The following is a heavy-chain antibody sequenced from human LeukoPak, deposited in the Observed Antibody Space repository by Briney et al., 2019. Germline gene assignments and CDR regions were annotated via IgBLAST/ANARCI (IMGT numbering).Heavy chain of an antibody. CDR2: GNLQGST. V-gene: IGHV4-4*02. J-gene: IGHJ4*02. CDR3: AREGGPYRPLDY. CDR1: GDSISNTNW. Sequence: AETLSLTCGVSGDSISNTNWWTWVRQPPGKGLEWIGEGNLQGSTNYNPSLKSGDAISVDNSENHISLKLTSVTAADTAVNYCAREGGPYRPLDYWGQGTLVTVAS.